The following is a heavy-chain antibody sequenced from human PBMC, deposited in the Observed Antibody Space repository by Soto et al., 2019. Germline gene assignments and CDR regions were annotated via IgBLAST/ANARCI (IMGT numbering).Heavy chain of an antibody. CDR1: GYTFTSYG. Sequence: QVQLVQSGAEVKKPGASVKVSCKASGYTFTSYGISWVRQAPGQGLEWMGWINPYNGNTNYAQKLQGRVTMTTDTSTNTAYMELRSLRSDVTAVYCCARDWFGIDYWGQGTLVTVSS. V-gene: IGHV1-18*01. CDR2: INPYNGNT. CDR3: ARDWFGIDY. D-gene: IGHD3-16*01. J-gene: IGHJ4*02.